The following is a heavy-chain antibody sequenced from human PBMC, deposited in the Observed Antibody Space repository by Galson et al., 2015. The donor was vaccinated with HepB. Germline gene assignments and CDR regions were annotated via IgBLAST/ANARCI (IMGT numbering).Heavy chain of an antibody. CDR2: ISGSSGST. CDR3: AKDPLANWGSVRGFDY. Sequence: SLRLSCAASGFTFSNYAMSWVRQAPGKGLEWVSGISGSSGSTYYADSVKGRFTISRDNSKNTLYLQMNSLRAEDTADYYCAKDPLANWGSVRGFDYWGQGTLVTVSS. CDR1: GFTFSNYA. V-gene: IGHV3-23*01. D-gene: IGHD7-27*01. J-gene: IGHJ4*02.